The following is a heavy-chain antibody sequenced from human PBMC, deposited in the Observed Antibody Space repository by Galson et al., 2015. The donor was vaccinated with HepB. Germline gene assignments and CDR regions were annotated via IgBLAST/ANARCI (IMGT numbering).Heavy chain of an antibody. CDR2: IWYDGSNK. D-gene: IGHD4-17*01. CDR3: ARDITVTTSLDAFDI. J-gene: IGHJ3*02. V-gene: IGHV3-33*08. CDR1: GFTFSSYG. Sequence: SLRLSCAASGFTFSSYGMHWVRQAPGKGLEWVAVIWYDGSNKYYADSVKGRFTISRDNSKNTLYLQMNSLRAEDTAVYYCARDITVTTSLDAFDIWGQGTMVTVSS.